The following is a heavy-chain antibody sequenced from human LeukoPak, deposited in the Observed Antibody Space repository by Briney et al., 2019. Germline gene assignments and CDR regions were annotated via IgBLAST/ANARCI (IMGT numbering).Heavy chain of an antibody. D-gene: IGHD1-1*01. J-gene: IGHJ5*02. V-gene: IGHV4-34*01. Sequence: SETLSLTCAVYGGSFSGYYWSWIRQPPGKGLEWIGEINHSGSTNYNPSLKSRVTISVDTSKNQFSLKLSSVTAADTAVYYCATLTTPGWFNPWGQGTLVTVSS. CDR2: INHSGST. CDR1: GGSFSGYY. CDR3: ATLTTPGWFNP.